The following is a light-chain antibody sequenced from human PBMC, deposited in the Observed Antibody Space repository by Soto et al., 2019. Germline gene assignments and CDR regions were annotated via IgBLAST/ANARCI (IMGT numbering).Light chain of an antibody. CDR3: GTWDSSLSAFYV. CDR1: SSNIGNNY. Sequence: QSVLTQPPSVSAAPGQKVTIPCSGSSSNIGNNYVSWYQQPPGTAPKLLIYENNKRPSGIPDRFSGSKSGTSATLGITGLQTGDEADYYCGTWDSSLSAFYVFGTGTKVTVL. V-gene: IGLV1-51*02. J-gene: IGLJ1*01. CDR2: ENN.